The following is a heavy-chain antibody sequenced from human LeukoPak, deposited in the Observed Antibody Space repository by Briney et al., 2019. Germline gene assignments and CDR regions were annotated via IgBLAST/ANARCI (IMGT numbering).Heavy chain of an antibody. Sequence: SVKVSCKASGGTFSSYAISWVRQAPGQGLEWMGGIIPIFGTANNAQKFQGRVTITTDESTSTAYMELSSLRSEDTAVYYCAIMGSGTGTGFDYWGQGTLVTVSS. CDR2: IIPIFGTA. CDR1: GGTFSSYA. V-gene: IGHV1-69*05. CDR3: AIMGSGTGTGFDY. J-gene: IGHJ4*02. D-gene: IGHD1-1*01.